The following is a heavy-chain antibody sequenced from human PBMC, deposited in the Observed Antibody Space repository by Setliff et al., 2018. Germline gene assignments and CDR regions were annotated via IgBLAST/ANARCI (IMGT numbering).Heavy chain of an antibody. D-gene: IGHD2-15*01. CDR2: MNPNSGNT. J-gene: IGHJ6*02. V-gene: IGHV1-8*02. CDR1: GYTFTSYD. CDR3: ATYCSGGSCYSFLYNYYYYGMDV. Sequence: VASVKVSCKASGYTFTSYDINWVRQATGQGLEWMGWMNPNSGNTGYAQKFQGRVTMTRNTSISTAYMELSSLRSEDTAVYYCATYCSGGSCYSFLYNYYYYGMDVWGQGTTVTVSS.